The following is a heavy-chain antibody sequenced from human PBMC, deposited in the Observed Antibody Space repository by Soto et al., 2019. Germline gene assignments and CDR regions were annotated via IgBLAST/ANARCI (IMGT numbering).Heavy chain of an antibody. CDR3: ARGPNVFRFLERLPAFFDF. Sequence: ASVKVSCKASGGTFSSYAISWVRQAPGQGLEWMGGIIPIFGTANYAQKFQGRVTITADESTSTAYMELSSLRSEDTAVYYCARGPNVFRFLERLPAFFDFWGQGTLVTVSS. D-gene: IGHD3-3*01. J-gene: IGHJ4*02. V-gene: IGHV1-69*13. CDR1: GGTFSSYA. CDR2: IIPIFGTA.